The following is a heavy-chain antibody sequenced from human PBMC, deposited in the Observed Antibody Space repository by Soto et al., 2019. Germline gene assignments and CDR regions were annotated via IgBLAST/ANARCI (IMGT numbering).Heavy chain of an antibody. CDR1: GDSVSSNRAA. J-gene: IGHJ4*02. CDR3: ARRVTTETTAFDY. Sequence: SQTLSLTCAISGDSVSSNRAAWNWIRQSPSRGLEWLGRTYYRSKWYNDFAISVKSRITINADTSKNQFSLQLSSVTPKDTALYYCARRVTTETTAFDYWGQGTLVTVSS. D-gene: IGHD1-1*01. CDR2: TYYRSKWYN. V-gene: IGHV6-1*01.